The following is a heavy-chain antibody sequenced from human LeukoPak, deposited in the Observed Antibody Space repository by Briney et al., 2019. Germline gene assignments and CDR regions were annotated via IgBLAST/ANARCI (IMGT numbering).Heavy chain of an antibody. CDR2: VNPNSGGT. Sequence: ASVKVSCKASGYTFTGYYMHWVRQAPGQGLEWMGWVNPNSGGTNYAQKFQGRVTMTRDTSISTAYMELSRLRSDDTAAYYCARDAHIVVVPAAMRLGWFDPWGQGTLVTVSS. V-gene: IGHV1-2*02. CDR3: ARDAHIVVVPAAMRLGWFDP. CDR1: GYTFTGYY. J-gene: IGHJ5*02. D-gene: IGHD2-2*01.